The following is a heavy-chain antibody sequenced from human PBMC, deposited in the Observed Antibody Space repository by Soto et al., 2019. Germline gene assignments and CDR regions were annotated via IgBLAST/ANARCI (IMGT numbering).Heavy chain of an antibody. CDR2: TYYRSKWYK. CDR3: ARERGVLSEAFDT. CDR1: GDSVSSNSAA. D-gene: IGHD3-10*01. V-gene: IGHV6-1*01. Sequence: SQTLSLTCAISGDSVSSNSAAWNWLRQSPSRGLEWLGRTYYRSKWYKDYVVSVKSRITINPDTSKNQFSLQLNSVTPEDTAVYYCARERGVLSEAFDTWGQGTVVTVSS. J-gene: IGHJ3*02.